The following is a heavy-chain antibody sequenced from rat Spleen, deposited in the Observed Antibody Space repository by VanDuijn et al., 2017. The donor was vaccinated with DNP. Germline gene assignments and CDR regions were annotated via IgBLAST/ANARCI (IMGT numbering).Heavy chain of an antibody. CDR1: GFIFSDYG. CDR2: ITNSGGSI. CDR3: TTGAGSP. D-gene: IGHD1-4*01. V-gene: IGHV5-20*01. Sequence: EVQLVESGGGFVQPGRPLKFSCAASGFIFSDYGMAWVRQAPTKGLEWVASITNSGGSIYYRDSLKGRITISRDNAKSTLYLQMDSLRSEDTATYYCTTGAGSPWGQGTSVTVSS. J-gene: IGHJ4*01.